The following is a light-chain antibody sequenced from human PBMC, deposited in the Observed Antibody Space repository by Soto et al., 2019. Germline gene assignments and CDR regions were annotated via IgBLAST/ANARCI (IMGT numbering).Light chain of an antibody. CDR1: QGITSW. CDR3: QQTTTFPLT. V-gene: IGKV1-12*01. J-gene: IGKJ4*01. Sequence: DLQMTQSPSSVSASVGDRVTITCRASQGITSWLAWYQQKPGKAPKLLIYRASNLQSRVPSRFSGSGSGTDFTLTISGLQPADFATYYCQQTTTFPLTFGGGTKVEIK. CDR2: RAS.